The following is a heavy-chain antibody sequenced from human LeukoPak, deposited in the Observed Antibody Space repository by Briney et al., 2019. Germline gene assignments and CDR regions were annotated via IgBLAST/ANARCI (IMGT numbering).Heavy chain of an antibody. V-gene: IGHV3-7*01. CDR3: ARVGQGLLYDSSGDYLRYFDY. Sequence: GGSLRLSCAASGFTFNSYWMSWVRQAPGKRLEWVANIKQDGSEKYYVDSVKGRFTISRDNAKNSLYLQMNSLRAEDTAVYYCARVGQGLLYDSSGDYLRYFDYWGQGTLVTVSS. J-gene: IGHJ4*02. D-gene: IGHD3-22*01. CDR1: GFTFNSYW. CDR2: IKQDGSEK.